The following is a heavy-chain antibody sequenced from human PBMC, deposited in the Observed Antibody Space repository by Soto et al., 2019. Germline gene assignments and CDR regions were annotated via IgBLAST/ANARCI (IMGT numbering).Heavy chain of an antibody. V-gene: IGHV3-23*01. CDR3: AKRSSSSTFDY. J-gene: IGHJ4*02. Sequence: EVQLLESGGGLVQPGESLRLSCAASGFTFSSYAMSWVRQAPGKGLEWVSVISGSDDSTYYADSVKGRFTISRDNSKNTLYLQMTRLRTEATAVYDCAKRSSSSTFDYWGQGTLVTVSS. D-gene: IGHD6-6*01. CDR1: GFTFSSYA. CDR2: ISGSDDST.